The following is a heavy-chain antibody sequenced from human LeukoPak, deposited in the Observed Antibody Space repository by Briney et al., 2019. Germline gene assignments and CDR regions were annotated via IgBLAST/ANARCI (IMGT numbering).Heavy chain of an antibody. CDR3: ARTGETGDLDY. J-gene: IGHJ4*02. CDR2: IKQDGSEK. D-gene: IGHD7-27*01. CDR1: GFTFSSYW. V-gene: IGHV3-7*01. Sequence: GGSLRLSCAASGFTFSSYWMSWVRQAPGKGLEWVANIKQDGSEKYYVDSVKGRFTISRDNAKNSLYPQMNSLRAEDTAVYYCARTGETGDLDYWGQGTLVTVSS.